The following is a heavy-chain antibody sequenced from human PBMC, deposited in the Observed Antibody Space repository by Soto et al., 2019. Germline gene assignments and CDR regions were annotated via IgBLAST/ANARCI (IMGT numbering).Heavy chain of an antibody. CDR1: GGSISSSSYY. CDR2: IYYSGST. D-gene: IGHD6-19*01. Sequence: QLQLQESGPGLVKPSETLSLTCTVSGGSISSSSYYWGWIRQPPGKGLEWIGSIYYSGSTYYNPYLTRRVTIYVDTSKNQFPLKLSSVTAADTAVYYCARQGGSGWKFDYWGQGTLVTVSS. J-gene: IGHJ4*02. CDR3: ARQGGSGWKFDY. V-gene: IGHV4-39*01.